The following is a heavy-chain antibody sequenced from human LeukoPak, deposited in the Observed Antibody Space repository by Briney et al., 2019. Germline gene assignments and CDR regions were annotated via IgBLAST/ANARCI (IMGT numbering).Heavy chain of an antibody. Sequence: GGSLRLSCAASGFTFSNAWMSWVRQAPGKGLEWVGRIKSRTDGGTTDYAAPVKGRFTISRDDSKNTLYLQMNSLKTEDTAVYYCTRPYCSSTSCYVSRIDPSVHQSYYMDVWGKGTTVTVSS. CDR2: IKSRTDGGTT. D-gene: IGHD2-2*01. CDR3: TRPYCSSTSCYVSRIDPSVHQSYYMDV. J-gene: IGHJ6*03. V-gene: IGHV3-15*01. CDR1: GFTFSNAW.